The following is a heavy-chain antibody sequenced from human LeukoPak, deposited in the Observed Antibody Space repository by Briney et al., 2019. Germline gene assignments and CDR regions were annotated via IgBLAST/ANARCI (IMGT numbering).Heavy chain of an antibody. J-gene: IGHJ6*02. V-gene: IGHV1-69*04. D-gene: IGHD3-22*01. CDR1: GGTFSSYA. CDR2: IIPILGIA. Sequence: SAKVSCKASGGTFSSYAISWVRQAPGQGLEWMGRIIPILGIANYAQKFQGRVTITADKSTSTAYMELSSLRSEDTAVYYCARVVLDRNLYCYYGMDVWGQGTTVTVSS. CDR3: ARVVLDRNLYCYYGMDV.